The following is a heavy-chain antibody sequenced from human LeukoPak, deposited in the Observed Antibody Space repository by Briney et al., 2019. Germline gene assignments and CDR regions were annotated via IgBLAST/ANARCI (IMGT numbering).Heavy chain of an antibody. CDR2: ISSSGSTI. Sequence: GGSLRLSCAASGFTFSSYEMNWVRQAPGKGLEWVAYISSSGSTIYYADSVKGRFTITRDNAKNSLYLQMNSLRAEDTAVYYCAKDGLYFDYWGQGTLVTVSS. CDR3: AKDGLYFDY. V-gene: IGHV3-48*03. CDR1: GFTFSSYE. J-gene: IGHJ4*02.